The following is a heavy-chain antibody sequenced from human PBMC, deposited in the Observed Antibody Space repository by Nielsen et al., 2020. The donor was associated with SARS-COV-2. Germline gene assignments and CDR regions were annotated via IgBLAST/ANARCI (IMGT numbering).Heavy chain of an antibody. Sequence: WVRQAPGQGLEWMGWINPNSGGTNYAQKLQGWVTMTRDTSISTAYMELSRLRSDDTAVYYCARGYYDFWSGHIYYMDVWGKGTTVTVSS. CDR3: ARGYYDFWSGHIYYMDV. V-gene: IGHV1-2*04. CDR2: INPNSGGT. D-gene: IGHD3-3*01. J-gene: IGHJ6*03.